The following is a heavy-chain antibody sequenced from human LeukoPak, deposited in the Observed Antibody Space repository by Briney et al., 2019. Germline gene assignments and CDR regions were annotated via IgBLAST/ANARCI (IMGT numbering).Heavy chain of an antibody. CDR2: IHYSEVT. J-gene: IGHJ4*02. D-gene: IGHD3-10*01. CDR1: GASISGYY. Sequence: SETLSLTCSVSGASISGYYWSWIRQPPGKGLEWIGYIHYSEVTNYNPSLRSRVTISVDTSKNQFSLNLSFVTATDTAVYYCARGWYYGSGSDYFDYWGQGTLVTVSS. CDR3: ARGWYYGSGSDYFDY. V-gene: IGHV4-59*08.